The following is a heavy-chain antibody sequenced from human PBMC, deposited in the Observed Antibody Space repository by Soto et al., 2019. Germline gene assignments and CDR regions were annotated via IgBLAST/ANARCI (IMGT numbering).Heavy chain of an antibody. D-gene: IGHD3-3*01. Sequence: GPTLVNPTETLTLTCTVSGFSLSNARMGVSWIRQPPGKALEWLAHIFSNDEKSYSTSLKSRLTISKDTSKSQVVLTMTNMDPVDTATYYCARINYDFWSGFGWFDPWGQGTLVTVS. CDR1: GFSLSNARMG. CDR2: IFSNDEK. J-gene: IGHJ5*02. CDR3: ARINYDFWSGFGWFDP. V-gene: IGHV2-26*01.